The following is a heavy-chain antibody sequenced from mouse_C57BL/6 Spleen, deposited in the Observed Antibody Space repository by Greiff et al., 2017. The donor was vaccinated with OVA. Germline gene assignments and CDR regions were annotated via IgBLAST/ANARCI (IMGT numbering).Heavy chain of an antibody. CDR3: ASSITTVVDPYYCDD. D-gene: IGHD1-1*01. CDR1: GYTFTSYW. J-gene: IGHJ2*01. CDR2: INPSNGGT. Sequence: QVQLQQPGTELVKPGASVKLSCKASGYTFTSYWMHWVKQRPGQGLEWIGNINPSNGGTNYNEKFKSKATLTVDKSSSTAYMQLSSLTSEDSAVYYGASSITTVVDPYYCDDWGQGTTLTVSS. V-gene: IGHV1-53*01.